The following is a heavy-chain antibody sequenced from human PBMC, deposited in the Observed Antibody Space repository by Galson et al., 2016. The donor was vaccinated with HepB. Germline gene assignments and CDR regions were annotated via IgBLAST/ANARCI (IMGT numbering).Heavy chain of an antibody. CDR2: IDPSDSDT. Sequence: QSGAEVKKPGESLRISCKGSGYSFSNHYINWVRQMPGKGLEWMGRIDPSDSDTDYSPSFQGHVIISVDKSIGIAHLQWSSLKVSDTAIYYCARQTVRYYYGMDVWGQGTTVSVSS. CDR3: ARQTVRYYYGMDV. D-gene: IGHD4-17*01. V-gene: IGHV5-10-1*01. J-gene: IGHJ6*02. CDR1: GYSFSNHY.